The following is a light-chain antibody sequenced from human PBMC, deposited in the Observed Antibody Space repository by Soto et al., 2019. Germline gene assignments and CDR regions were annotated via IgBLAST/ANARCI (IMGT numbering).Light chain of an antibody. V-gene: IGLV2-14*01. J-gene: IGLJ2*01. Sequence: SSLTQPASVAGSAAQSITISCTGTSSDVGGYNYVSWYQQHPGKAPKLMIYDVSNRPSGVSNRFSGSKSGNTASLTISGLQAEDEADYYCSSYTSSSPLFGGGNQLTVL. CDR3: SSYTSSSPL. CDR2: DVS. CDR1: SSDVGGYNY.